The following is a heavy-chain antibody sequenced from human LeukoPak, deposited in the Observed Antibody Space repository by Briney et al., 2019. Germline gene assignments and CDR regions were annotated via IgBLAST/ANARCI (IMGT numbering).Heavy chain of an antibody. CDR3: ARSYYDSSGSHVDY. J-gene: IGHJ4*02. CDR1: GFTFSSSW. Sequence: GGSLRLSCAASGFTFSSSWMSWVRQAPGKGLEWVANIKEDGGEKYYVDSVKGRFTISRDNVKNSLYLQMNSLRAEDTAVYYCARSYYDSSGSHVDYWGQGTLVTVSS. D-gene: IGHD3-22*01. CDR2: IKEDGGEK. V-gene: IGHV3-7*01.